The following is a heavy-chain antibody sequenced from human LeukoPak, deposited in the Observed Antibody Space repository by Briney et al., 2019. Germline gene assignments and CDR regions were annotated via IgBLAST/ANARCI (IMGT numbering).Heavy chain of an antibody. CDR1: GGSISSSSHY. D-gene: IGHD3-22*01. CDR2: IYYSGST. V-gene: IGHV4-39*07. J-gene: IGHJ4*02. CDR3: ARDHYYDSSGYYAALDY. Sequence: SETLSLTCTVSGGSISSSSHYWGWIRQPPGKGLEWIGSIYYSGSTYYNPSLKSRVTISVDTSKNQFSLKLSSVTAADTAVYYCARDHYYDSSGYYAALDYWGQGTLVTVSS.